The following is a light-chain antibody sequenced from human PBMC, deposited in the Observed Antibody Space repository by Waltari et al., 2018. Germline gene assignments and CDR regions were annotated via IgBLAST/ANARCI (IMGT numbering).Light chain of an antibody. CDR1: QSVRTN. V-gene: IGKV3-15*01. J-gene: IGKJ1*01. CDR3: QQYNNWRT. CDR2: GAS. Sequence: EIVMTQSPATLSVSPGERATLSCRASQSVRTNLAWYQQKPGQAPSRLIYGASTRATGIPARFSGSGSGTEFTLTISSLQSEDFAVYYCQQYNNWRTFGQGTKVEIK.